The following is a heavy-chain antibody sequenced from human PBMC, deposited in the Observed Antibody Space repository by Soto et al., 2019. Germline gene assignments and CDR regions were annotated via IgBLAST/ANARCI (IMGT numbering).Heavy chain of an antibody. CDR3: TLSTIVGTILRFDF. J-gene: IGHJ4*02. D-gene: IGHD5-12*01. Sequence: QITLKESGPTLVKPTQTLTLTCTLSGFSLSTSGVGVGWIRQPPGKALEWLALIYWDDDKRYSPSLKSRVTITKDTSKHQVALTMTNMDPVDTATYYCTLSTIVGTILRFDFWGQGTLVTVSS. CDR2: IYWDDDK. CDR1: GFSLSTSGVG. V-gene: IGHV2-5*02.